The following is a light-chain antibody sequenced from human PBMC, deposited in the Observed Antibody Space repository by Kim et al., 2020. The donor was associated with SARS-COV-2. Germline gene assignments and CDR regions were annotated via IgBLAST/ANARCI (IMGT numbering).Light chain of an antibody. V-gene: IGLV3-21*01. Sequence: APGKTARTTCGGNNIETKSVHWYQQKPGQAPVVVIYHDSDRPSGIPERFSGSNSGNTATLTISRAEAGDEADYYCQVWDSSSDHWVFGGGTQRTVL. CDR2: HDS. CDR1: NIETKS. J-gene: IGLJ3*02. CDR3: QVWDSSSDHWV.